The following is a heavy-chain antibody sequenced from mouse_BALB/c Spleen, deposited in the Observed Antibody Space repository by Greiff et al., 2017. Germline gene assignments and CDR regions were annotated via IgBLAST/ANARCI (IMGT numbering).Heavy chain of an antibody. CDR1: GFNIKDTY. CDR2: IDPANGNT. D-gene: IGHD2-4*01. V-gene: IGHV14-3*02. J-gene: IGHJ4*01. CDR3: ARRLPYYYAMDY. Sequence: VQLQQSGAELVKPGASVKLSCTASGFNIKDTYMHWVKQRPEQGLEWIGRIDPANGNTRYDPKFQGKATITADTSSNTAYLQLSSLTSEDTAVYYCARRLPYYYAMDYWGQGTSVTVSS.